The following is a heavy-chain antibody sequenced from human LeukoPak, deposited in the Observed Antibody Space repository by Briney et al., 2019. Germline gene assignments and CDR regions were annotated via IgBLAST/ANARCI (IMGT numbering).Heavy chain of an antibody. CDR2: ISSSGSSI. CDR1: GFTFSDYY. J-gene: IGHJ4*02. CDR3: ARDPYYDSSGYAGY. D-gene: IGHD3-22*01. V-gene: IGHV3-11*01. Sequence: PGGSLRLSCAASGFTFSDYYMSWIRQAPGKGLEWVSYISSSGSSIYYADSVKGRFTISRDNAKNSLYLQMNSLRAEDTAVYYCARDPYYDSSGYAGYWGQGTLVTVSS.